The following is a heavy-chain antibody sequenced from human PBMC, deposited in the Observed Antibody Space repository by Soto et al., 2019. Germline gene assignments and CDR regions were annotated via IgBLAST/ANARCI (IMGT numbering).Heavy chain of an antibody. CDR3: STLVRASSIDYYHYINV. CDR1: GYTFTSHG. D-gene: IGHD3-10*01. J-gene: IGHJ6*03. CDR2: ISANNGDT. Sequence: QVQLVQSGAEVKKPGASVKVSCKASGYTFTSHGISWVRQAPGQGLEWMGWISANNGDTNYAQKFQGRVTVTTDTSTSTAYMDLRSLRSQDTAVYYCSTLVRASSIDYYHYINVWGKGTTVTVSS. V-gene: IGHV1-18*01.